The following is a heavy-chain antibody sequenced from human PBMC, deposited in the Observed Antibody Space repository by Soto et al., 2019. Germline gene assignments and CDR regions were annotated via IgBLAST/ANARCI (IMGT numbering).Heavy chain of an antibody. J-gene: IGHJ4*02. V-gene: IGHV3-30-3*01. CDR1: GFTFSSYA. D-gene: IGHD6-19*01. CDR2: ISYDGSNK. CDR3: ARGGGQWLSTSYYFDY. Sequence: QVQLVESGGGVVQPGRSLRLSCAASGFTFSSYAMHWVRQAPGKGLEWVAVISYDGSNKYYADSVKGRFTISRDNSKNTLYLQMNRLRAEDTAVYYCARGGGQWLSTSYYFDYWGQGTLVTVSS.